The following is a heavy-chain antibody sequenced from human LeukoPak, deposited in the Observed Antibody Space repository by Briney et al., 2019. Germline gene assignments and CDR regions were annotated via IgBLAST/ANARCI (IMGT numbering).Heavy chain of an antibody. D-gene: IGHD2-21*01. CDR3: AKKEGDTYFSWYMDV. J-gene: IGHJ6*03. CDR1: GFTFRSFA. CDR2: IIGSGRTT. Sequence: QSGGSLRLSCAASGFTFRSFAMSWVRQAPGKGLEWVSGIIGSGRTTFYADSVKVRFTIFRDNSKNTLYLQMNSLRAEDTAIYYCAKKEGDTYFSWYMDVWGKGTTVTVSS. V-gene: IGHV3-23*01.